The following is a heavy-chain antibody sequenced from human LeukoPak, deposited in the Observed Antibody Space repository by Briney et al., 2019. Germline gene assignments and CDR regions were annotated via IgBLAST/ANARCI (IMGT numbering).Heavy chain of an antibody. CDR1: GFTFSSYA. Sequence: GGSLRLSCAASGFTFSSYAMHWVRQAPGKGLEWVAVISYDGSNKYYADSVKGRFTISRDNSKSTLYLQMNSLRAEDTAVYYCARDLKRGIAAAGPLDYWGQGTLVTVSS. CDR2: ISYDGSNK. V-gene: IGHV3-30-3*01. CDR3: ARDLKRGIAAAGPLDY. D-gene: IGHD6-13*01. J-gene: IGHJ4*02.